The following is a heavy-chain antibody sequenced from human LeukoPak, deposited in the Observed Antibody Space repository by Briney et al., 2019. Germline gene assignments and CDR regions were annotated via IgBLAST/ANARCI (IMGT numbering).Heavy chain of an antibody. CDR3: ARVRVRIAVAGTGWFDP. J-gene: IGHJ5*02. V-gene: IGHV4-34*01. CDR2: INHSGST. CDR1: GGSFSGYY. Sequence: PSETLSLTCAVYGGSFSGYYWSWIRQPPGKGLEWIGEINHSGSTNYNPSLKSRVTISVDTSKNQFSLKLSSVTAADTAVYYCARVRVRIAVAGTGWFDPWGQGTLVTVSS. D-gene: IGHD6-19*01.